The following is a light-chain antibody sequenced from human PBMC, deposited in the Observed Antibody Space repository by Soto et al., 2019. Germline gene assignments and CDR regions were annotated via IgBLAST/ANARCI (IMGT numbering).Light chain of an antibody. CDR3: LHDHNYPWT. CDR1: QVIRND. CDR2: GAS. J-gene: IGKJ1*01. V-gene: IGKV1-6*01. Sequence: AIQMTQSPSSLSASVGDRVTITCRASQVIRNDLGWYQQKPGKAPKLLIYGASNLQSRVPSRFSGSGSGTHFTLTITSLQPEDFATYYCLHDHNYPWTFGQGTKVDIK.